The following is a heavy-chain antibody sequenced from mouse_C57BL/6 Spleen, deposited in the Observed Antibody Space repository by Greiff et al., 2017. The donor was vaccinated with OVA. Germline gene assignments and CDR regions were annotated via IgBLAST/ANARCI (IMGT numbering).Heavy chain of an antibody. CDR2: IDPANGYT. CDR1: GFNIKNTY. V-gene: IGHV14-3*01. J-gene: IGHJ2*01. Sequence: EVQLQQSVAELVRPGASVKLSCTASGFNIKNTYMHWVKQRPEQGLEWIGRIDPANGYTKYAPKFQGKATLTADTSSNTAYLQLSSLTSEDTAIYYCARSPFITTVPLDYWGQGTTLTVSS. CDR3: ARSPFITTVPLDY. D-gene: IGHD1-1*01.